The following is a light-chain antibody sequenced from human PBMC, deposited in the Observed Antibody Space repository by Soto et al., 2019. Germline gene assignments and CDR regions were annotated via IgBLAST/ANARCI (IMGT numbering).Light chain of an antibody. CDR1: NIGSKS. CDR2: DDT. Sequence: SYELTQPPSVSVAPGQTARMTCGGNNIGSKSVHWYQQKPGQAPVLVVHDDTDRPSGIPERLSGSNSGNTATLTISRVEAGDEADYYCQLWDSSSDHPVVFGRGPQQTLL. J-gene: IGLJ2*01. V-gene: IGLV3-21*02. CDR3: QLWDSSSDHPVV.